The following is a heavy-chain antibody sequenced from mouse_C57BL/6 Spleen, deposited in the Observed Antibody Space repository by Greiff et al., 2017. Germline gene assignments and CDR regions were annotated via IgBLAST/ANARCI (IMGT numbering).Heavy chain of an antibody. J-gene: IGHJ2*01. V-gene: IGHV14-2*01. D-gene: IGHD1-1*01. CDR2: IDPEDGDT. CDR3: ATLRQDFYFDY. Sequence: DVKLQESGAELVKPGASVKLSCTASGFNIKDYYMPWVKQRTEQGLEWIGRIDPEDGDTKYAPKIQGHATITADTSSNTAYLQLRSLISEDTAVYYCATLRQDFYFDYWGQGTTLTVSS. CDR1: GFNIKDYY.